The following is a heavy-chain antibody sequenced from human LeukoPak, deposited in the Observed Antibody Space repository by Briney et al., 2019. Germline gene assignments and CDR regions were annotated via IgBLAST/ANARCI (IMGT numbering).Heavy chain of an antibody. V-gene: IGHV3-21*01. CDR2: ITSSSSDI. Sequence: GGSLILSCAASGFSFSSHKMNWVRQAPGKGLEWVSSITSSSSDIYYADSVKGRVTISRDNAKKSLYLQLNSLRAEDTTVYYCARGDTYGLWGQGTLVTVSS. J-gene: IGHJ4*02. CDR1: GFSFSSHK. CDR3: ARGDTYGL. D-gene: IGHD5-18*01.